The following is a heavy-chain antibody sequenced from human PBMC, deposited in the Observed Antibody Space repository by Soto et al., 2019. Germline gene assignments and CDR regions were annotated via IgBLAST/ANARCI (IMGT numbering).Heavy chain of an antibody. V-gene: IGHV3-21*02. D-gene: IGHD3-9*01. Sequence: EVQLVESGGGLVKPGGSLRLSCAASGFSFSTYSMNWVRQAPGKGLEWVSSINEDSTYIYYAGSVRGRFTISRDNAEDSLYLQMNSLGAEDTGVYYCVRDFGRYFRTGYMDVWGDGATVTVSS. CDR1: GFSFSTYS. J-gene: IGHJ6*03. CDR3: VRDFGRYFRTGYMDV. CDR2: INEDSTYI.